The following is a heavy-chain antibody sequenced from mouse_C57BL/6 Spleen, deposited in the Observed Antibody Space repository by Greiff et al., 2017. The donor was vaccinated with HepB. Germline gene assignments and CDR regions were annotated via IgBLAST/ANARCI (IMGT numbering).Heavy chain of an antibody. D-gene: IGHD2-4*01. Sequence: QVQLQQSGPELVKPGASVKLSCKASGYTLTSYDINWVKQRPGQGLEWIGWIYPRDGSTKYNEKFKGKATLTVDTSSSTAYMELHSLTSEDSAVYFCARGGDYDLAWFAYWGQGTLVTVSA. CDR3: ARGGDYDLAWFAY. CDR1: GYTLTSYD. V-gene: IGHV1-85*01. CDR2: IYPRDGST. J-gene: IGHJ3*01.